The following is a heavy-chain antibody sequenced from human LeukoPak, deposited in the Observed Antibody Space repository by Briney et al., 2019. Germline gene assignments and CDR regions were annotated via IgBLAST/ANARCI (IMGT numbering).Heavy chain of an antibody. Sequence: ASVKVSCKASAYTFTDYYVHWVRQAPGQGLEWMGRINPSSGDTNYAQNFQGRVTMTRDTSTSTVYMELSSLRSEDTAVYYCARVFDSSGYYLNAFDIWGQGTMVTVSS. J-gene: IGHJ3*02. V-gene: IGHV1-2*06. CDR1: AYTFTDYY. CDR2: INPSSGDT. D-gene: IGHD3-22*01. CDR3: ARVFDSSGYYLNAFDI.